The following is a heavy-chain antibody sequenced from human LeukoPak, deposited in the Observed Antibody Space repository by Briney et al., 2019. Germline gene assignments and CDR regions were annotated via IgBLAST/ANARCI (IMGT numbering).Heavy chain of an antibody. CDR2: MKPNSGKT. V-gene: IGHV1-8*01. D-gene: IGHD1-26*01. CDR1: GYTFTSYD. J-gene: IGHJ4*02. Sequence: ASVKVSCKASGYTFTSYDINWERQAPGQGFEWMGWMKPNSGKTGYAQKFQGRVTMTRNTSISTAYMELSSLRSEDTAVYYCARGYWEPPASWGQGTLVTVSS. CDR3: ARGYWEPPAS.